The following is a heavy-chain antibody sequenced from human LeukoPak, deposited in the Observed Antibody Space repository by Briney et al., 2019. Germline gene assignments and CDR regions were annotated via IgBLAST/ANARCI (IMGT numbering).Heavy chain of an antibody. CDR3: ARVGYRGTYTDFDY. J-gene: IGHJ4*02. V-gene: IGHV3-11*06. Sequence: GGSLRLSCAASGFTFSDYYMSWIRQAPGKGLEWVSYISSSSSYTNYADSVKGRFTISRDNAKNSQYLQMNSLRVEDTAVYYCARVGYRGTYTDFDYWGQGTLVTVSS. D-gene: IGHD1-26*01. CDR1: GFTFSDYY. CDR2: ISSSSSYT.